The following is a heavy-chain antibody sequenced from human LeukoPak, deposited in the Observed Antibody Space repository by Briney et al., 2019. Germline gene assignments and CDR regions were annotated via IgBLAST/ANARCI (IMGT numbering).Heavy chain of an antibody. CDR3: AGISDFWSGWIDY. D-gene: IGHD3-3*01. J-gene: IGHJ4*02. V-gene: IGHV4-34*01. CDR2: INHSGST. CDR1: GGSFSGYY. Sequence: SETLSLTCAVYGGSFSGYYWSWIRQPPGKGLEWIGEINHSGSTNYNPSLKSRVTISVDTSKDQFSLKLSSVTAADTAVYYCAGISDFWSGWIDYWGQGTLVTVSS.